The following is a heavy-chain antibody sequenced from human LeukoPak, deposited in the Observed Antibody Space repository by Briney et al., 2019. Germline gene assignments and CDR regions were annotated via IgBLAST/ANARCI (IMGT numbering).Heavy chain of an antibody. CDR2: INPSGGST. V-gene: IGHV1-46*01. CDR1: GYTFTSYY. D-gene: IGHD3-9*01. CDR3: ARPFEKYYDILTGYWTLDY. J-gene: IGHJ4*02. Sequence: GASVKVSCKASGYTFTSYYVHWVRQAPGQGREWMGIINPSGGSTSYAQKFQGRVTMTRDTSTSTVYMELSSLRSEDTAVYYCARPFEKYYDILTGYWTLDYWGQGTLVTVSS.